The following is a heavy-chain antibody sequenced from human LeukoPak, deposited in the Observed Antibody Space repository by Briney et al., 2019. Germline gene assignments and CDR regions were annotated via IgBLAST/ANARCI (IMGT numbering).Heavy chain of an antibody. CDR3: AREFMITFGGVIANYFDY. D-gene: IGHD3-16*02. J-gene: IGHJ4*02. CDR2: IKQDGSEK. Sequence: PGGSLRLSCAASGFTFSSYWMSWVHQAPGKGLKWVANIKQDGSEKYYVDSVKGRFTISRDNAKNSLYLQMNSLRAEDTAVYYCAREFMITFGGVIANYFDYWGQGTLVTVSS. CDR1: GFTFSSYW. V-gene: IGHV3-7*01.